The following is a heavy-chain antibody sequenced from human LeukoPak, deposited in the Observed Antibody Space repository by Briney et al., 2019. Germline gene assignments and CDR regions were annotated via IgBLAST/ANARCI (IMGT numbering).Heavy chain of an antibody. J-gene: IGHJ6*03. CDR2: IYTSGST. V-gene: IGHV4-61*02. CDR1: GGSISSSSYY. CDR3: ARGSSSGRAYYYYYMDV. Sequence: SETLSLTCTVSGGSISSSSYYWGWIRQPAGKGLEWIGRIYTSGSTNYNPSLKSRVTISVDTSKNQFSLKLSSVTAADTAVYYCARGSSSGRAYYYYYMDVWGKGTTVTISS. D-gene: IGHD6-13*01.